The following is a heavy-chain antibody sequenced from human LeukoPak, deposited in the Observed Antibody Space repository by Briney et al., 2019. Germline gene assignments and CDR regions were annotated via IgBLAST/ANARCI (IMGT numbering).Heavy chain of an antibody. V-gene: IGHV1-2*02. CDR2: INPNSGGT. CDR1: GYTFTSYG. D-gene: IGHD4-11*01. Sequence: ASVKVSCKASGYTFTSYGISWVRQAPGQGLEWMGWINPNSGGTNYAQKFQGRVTMTRDTSISTAYMELSRLRSDDTAVYYCARDYSNYEVDYWGQGTLVTVSS. CDR3: ARDYSNYEVDY. J-gene: IGHJ4*02.